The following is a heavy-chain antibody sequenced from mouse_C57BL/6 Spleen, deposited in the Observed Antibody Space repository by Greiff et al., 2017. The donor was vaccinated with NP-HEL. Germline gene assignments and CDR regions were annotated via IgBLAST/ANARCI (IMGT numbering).Heavy chain of an antibody. CDR3: ARERLYYFGSSYGAMDY. V-gene: IGHV1-81*01. D-gene: IGHD1-1*01. CDR1: GYTFTSYG. CDR2: IYPRSGNT. J-gene: IGHJ4*01. Sequence: QVQLQQSGAELARPGASVKLSCKASGYTFTSYGISWVKQRTGQGLEWIGEIYPRSGNTYYNEKFKGKATLTADKSASTAYLELRSLTSEDAAVYFCARERLYYFGSSYGAMDYWGQGTSVTVSS.